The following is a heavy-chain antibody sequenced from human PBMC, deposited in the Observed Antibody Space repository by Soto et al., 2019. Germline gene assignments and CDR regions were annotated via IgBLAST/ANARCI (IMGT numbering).Heavy chain of an antibody. V-gene: IGHV4-39*01. J-gene: IGHJ5*02. Sequence: QLQLQESGPGLVKPSETLSLTCTVSGGSISSSSYYWGWIRQPPGKGLEWIGSIYYSGSTYYNPSLKSRVTISVDTSKNQFSLKLSSVTAADTAVYYCARHSYMARSFDPWGQGTLVTVSS. CDR3: ARHSYMARSFDP. CDR1: GGSISSSSYY. CDR2: IYYSGST. D-gene: IGHD3-10*01.